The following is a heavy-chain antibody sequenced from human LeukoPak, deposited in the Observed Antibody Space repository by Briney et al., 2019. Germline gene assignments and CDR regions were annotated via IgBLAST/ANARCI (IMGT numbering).Heavy chain of an antibody. CDR3: ARAATDSGYVNDAFDI. CDR1: GFTFSSYW. D-gene: IGHD5-12*01. Sequence: PGGSLRLSCAASGFTFSSYWVSWVRQAPGKGLEWVANIKQDGSEKYYVDSVKGRFTISRDNAKNSLYLQMNSLRAEDTAVYYCARAATDSGYVNDAFDIWGQGTMVTVSS. CDR2: IKQDGSEK. V-gene: IGHV3-7*01. J-gene: IGHJ3*02.